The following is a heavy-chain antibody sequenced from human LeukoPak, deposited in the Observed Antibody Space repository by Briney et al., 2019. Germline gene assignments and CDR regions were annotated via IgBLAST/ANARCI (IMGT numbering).Heavy chain of an antibody. CDR1: GYSLTNYW. J-gene: IGHJ4*02. Sequence: GESLKISCKGSGYSLTNYWIGWVRQMPGKGLEWMGIMYPGDSDTRYSPSFQGQITISADKSISTTYLQWSSLKASDTAIYYCAASTYGSGSYVAFDSWGQGTLVSVSS. D-gene: IGHD3-10*01. CDR2: MYPGDSDT. CDR3: AASTYGSGSYVAFDS. V-gene: IGHV5-51*01.